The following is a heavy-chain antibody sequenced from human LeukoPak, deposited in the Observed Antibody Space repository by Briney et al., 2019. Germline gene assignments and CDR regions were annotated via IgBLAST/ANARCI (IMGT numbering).Heavy chain of an antibody. CDR1: GFTFSSYE. D-gene: IGHD6-13*01. V-gene: IGHV3-48*03. CDR2: ISSSGSTI. Sequence: GGSLRLSCAASGFTFSSYEMNWVRQAPGKGLEWVSYISSSGSTIYYADSVKGRFTISRDNAKNSLYLQMNSLRAEDTAVYYCARGDLGYSRSWYNWFDPWGQGTLVTVSS. J-gene: IGHJ5*02. CDR3: ARGDLGYSRSWYNWFDP.